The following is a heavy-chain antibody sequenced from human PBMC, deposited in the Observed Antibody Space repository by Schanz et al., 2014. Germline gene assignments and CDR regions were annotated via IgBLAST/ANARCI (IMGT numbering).Heavy chain of an antibody. D-gene: IGHD3-9*01. J-gene: IGHJ4*02. CDR1: GGSVSSGRYY. CDR3: ARQFYDILTGYWFPYYFDY. V-gene: IGHV4-31*03. Sequence: QVQLQESGPGLVKPSQTLSLSCTVSGGSVSSGRYYWSWIRQFPGKGLELIGYVLYSGSTHYNPSRKSRVSFSVDSSKNQFSLKLSSVTAADTAVYYCARQFYDILTGYWFPYYFDYWGQGTLVTVSS. CDR2: VLYSGST.